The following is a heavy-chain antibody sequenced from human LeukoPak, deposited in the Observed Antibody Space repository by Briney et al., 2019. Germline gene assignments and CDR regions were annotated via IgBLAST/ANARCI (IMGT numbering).Heavy chain of an antibody. D-gene: IGHD4-11*01. J-gene: IGHJ4*02. CDR3: ARDPNVSFGDYSDYVSDY. CDR1: GYTFTGYY. Sequence: ASVKVSCKASGYTFTGYYMHWVRQAPGQGLEWMGWINPNSGGTNYAQKFQGRVTMTRDTSISTAYMELSRLRSDDTAVYYCARDPNVSFGDYSDYVSDYWGQGTLVTVSS. CDR2: INPNSGGT. V-gene: IGHV1-2*02.